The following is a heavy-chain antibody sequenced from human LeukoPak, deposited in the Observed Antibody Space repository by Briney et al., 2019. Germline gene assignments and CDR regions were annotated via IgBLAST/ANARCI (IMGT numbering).Heavy chain of an antibody. D-gene: IGHD3-3*01. CDR2: IKQDGSEK. J-gene: IGHJ4*02. CDR3: ARDVTTSYYDFWSGPYFDY. CDR1: GFTFSSYW. V-gene: IGHV3-7*03. Sequence: GRSLRLSCAASGFTFSSYWMSWVRQAPGKGLEWVANIKQDGSEKYYVDSVKGRFTISRDNAKNSLYLQMNSLRAEDTAVYYCARDVTTSYYDFWSGPYFDYWGQGTLVTVSS.